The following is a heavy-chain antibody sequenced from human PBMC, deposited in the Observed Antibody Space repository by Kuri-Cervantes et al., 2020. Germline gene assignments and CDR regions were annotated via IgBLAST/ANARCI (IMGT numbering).Heavy chain of an antibody. Sequence: GGSLRLSCTASGFTFSSYGMHWVRQAPGKGLEWVAVIWYDGSNKYYADSVKGRFTISRDNSKNTLYLQMNSLRAEDTAVYFCAKGGGERCSGDCSSRVLMSWGQGTLVTVSS. J-gene: IGHJ4*02. CDR3: AKGGGERCSGDCSSRVLMS. V-gene: IGHV3-33*06. D-gene: IGHD2-21*02. CDR2: IWYDGSNK. CDR1: GFTFSSYG.